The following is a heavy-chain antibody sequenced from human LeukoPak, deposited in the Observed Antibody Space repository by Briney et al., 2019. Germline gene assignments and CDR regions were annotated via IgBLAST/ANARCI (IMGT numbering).Heavy chain of an antibody. J-gene: IGHJ3*02. CDR3: ARDRGGEVSSAFDI. D-gene: IGHD2-21*01. CDR1: GGSFSGYY. Sequence: SETLSLTCAVYGGSFSGYYWSWIRQPAGKGLEWIGRIYTSGSTNYNPSLKSRVTISVDTSKNQFSLKLSSVTAADTAVYYCARDRGGEVSSAFDIWGQGTMVTVSS. V-gene: IGHV4-4*07. CDR2: IYTSGST.